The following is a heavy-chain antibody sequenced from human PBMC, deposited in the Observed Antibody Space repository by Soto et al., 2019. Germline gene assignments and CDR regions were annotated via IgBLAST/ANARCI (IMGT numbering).Heavy chain of an antibody. CDR1: GVSVRSYT. CDR2: VFSSVSA. V-gene: IGHV4-4*07. Sequence: SEALSLTCIVSGVSVRSYTWSWVRQPANKGLEWIGRVFSSVSATYNPSLKSRVSISMDTPENRISLKLSSVTAADTAVYYCARDSGRLDCSGGSCPLDYWGQGTLVTVSS. CDR3: ARDSGRLDCSGGSCPLDY. D-gene: IGHD2-15*01. J-gene: IGHJ4*02.